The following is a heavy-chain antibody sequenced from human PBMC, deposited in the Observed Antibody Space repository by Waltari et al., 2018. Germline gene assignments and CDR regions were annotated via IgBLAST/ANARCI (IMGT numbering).Heavy chain of an antibody. CDR1: GXTLSSIW. CDR2: IKEDXSDK. CDR3: ATXXWYCFDY. J-gene: IGHJ4*02. D-gene: IGHD6-13*01. Sequence: EVQLVESXGGLVQPEGSLRLSCXASGXTLSSIWMNWVRQTQGKGMEWVSGIKEDXSDKYYADSVKGXFTXSRXXXKXSLYLQMXXXRAEXTAVYYCATXXWYCFDYXGQGTLVTVXS. V-gene: IGHV3-7*01.